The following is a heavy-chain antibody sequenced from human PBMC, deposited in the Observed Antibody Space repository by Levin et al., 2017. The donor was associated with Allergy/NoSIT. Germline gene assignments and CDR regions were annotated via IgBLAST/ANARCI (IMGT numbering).Heavy chain of an antibody. CDR1: KFIFNNAW. CDR3: AVDYGDFFDY. V-gene: IGHV3-15*01. D-gene: IGHD4-17*01. CDR2: IKSITDGGTT. J-gene: IGHJ4*02. Sequence: GESLKISCTASKFIFNNAWMSWVHQAPGKGLEWVGRIKSITDGGTTDYAAPVKGRFTISKDDSKNKLYLQMKSLKTEDTAVYYCAVDYGDFFDYWGQGTLVTVSS.